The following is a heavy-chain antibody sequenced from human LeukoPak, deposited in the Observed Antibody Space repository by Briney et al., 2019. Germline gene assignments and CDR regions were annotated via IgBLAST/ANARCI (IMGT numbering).Heavy chain of an antibody. V-gene: IGHV3-49*03. CDR3: TRRVGDGDYGGRFYYYYYMDV. CDR1: GFTFGDYA. J-gene: IGHJ6*03. Sequence: PGGSLRLSCTASGFTFGDYAMSWFRQAPGKGPEWVGFIRSKAYGGTTEYAASVKGRFTISRDDSKSIAYLQMNSLKTEDTAVYYCTRRVGDGDYGGRFYYYYYMDVWGKGTTVTVSS. CDR2: IRSKAYGGTT. D-gene: IGHD4-17*01.